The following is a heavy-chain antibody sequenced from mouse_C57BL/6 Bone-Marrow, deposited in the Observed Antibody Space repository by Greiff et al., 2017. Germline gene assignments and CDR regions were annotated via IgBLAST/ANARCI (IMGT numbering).Heavy chain of an antibody. CDR3: VRQYYSGAMDY. CDR2: IRSKSNNYAT. J-gene: IGHJ4*01. Sequence: DVMLVESGGGLVQPKGSLKLSCAASGFSFNTYAMNWVRQAPGKGLEWVARIRSKSNNYATYYADSVKDRFTISRDDSESMLYLQMNNLKTEDTAMYYCVRQYYSGAMDYWGQGTSVTVSS. D-gene: IGHD1-1*01. V-gene: IGHV10-1*01. CDR1: GFSFNTYA.